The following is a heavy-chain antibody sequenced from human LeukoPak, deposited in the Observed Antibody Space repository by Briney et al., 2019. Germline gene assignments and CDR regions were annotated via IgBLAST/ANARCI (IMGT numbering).Heavy chain of an antibody. Sequence: SETLSLTCTVSGYSISSGYYWGWIRQPPGKGLEWIGSIYHSGSTYYNPFLKSRVTISEDTSKNQFSLRLSSVTTADTAMFYCARGRPAYNFWSGSFDYWGQGTLVTVSS. V-gene: IGHV4-38-2*02. J-gene: IGHJ4*02. CDR2: IYHSGST. CDR3: ARGRPAYNFWSGSFDY. D-gene: IGHD3-3*01. CDR1: GYSISSGYY.